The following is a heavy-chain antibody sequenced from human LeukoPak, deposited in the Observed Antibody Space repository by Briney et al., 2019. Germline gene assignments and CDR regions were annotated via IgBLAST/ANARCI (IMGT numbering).Heavy chain of an antibody. CDR1: GYTFTGYY. V-gene: IGHV1-2*02. Sequence: ASVKVSCKASGYTFTGYYIHWVRQAPGQGLEWMGWIDPNSGGTNSAQKFQGRVTMTRDTSISTAYMELSRLRSDDTAVYYCARVKIPSDTGDLDAFDIWGQGTMVTVSS. J-gene: IGHJ3*02. D-gene: IGHD7-27*01. CDR2: IDPNSGGT. CDR3: ARVKIPSDTGDLDAFDI.